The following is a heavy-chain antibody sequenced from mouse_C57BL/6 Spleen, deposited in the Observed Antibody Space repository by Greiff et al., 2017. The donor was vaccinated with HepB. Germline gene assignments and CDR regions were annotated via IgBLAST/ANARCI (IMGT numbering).Heavy chain of an antibody. CDR1: GYTFTSYW. D-gene: IGHD2-3*01. CDR3: ARGGWLGY. Sequence: QVQLQQSGAELVKPGASVKLSCKASGYTFTSYWMQWVKQRPGQGLEWIGEIDPSDSYTNYNQKFKGKATLTVDTSSSTAYMQLSSLTSEDSAVYYCARGGWLGYWGQGTTLTVSS. CDR2: IDPSDSYT. V-gene: IGHV1-50*01. J-gene: IGHJ2*01.